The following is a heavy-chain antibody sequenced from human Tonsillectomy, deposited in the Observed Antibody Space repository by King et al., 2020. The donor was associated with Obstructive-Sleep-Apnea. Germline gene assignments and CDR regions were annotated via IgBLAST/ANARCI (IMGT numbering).Heavy chain of an antibody. Sequence: VQLQESGPGLVKPSETLSLTCTVSGASISGYYWGWLRPPPEKAMEWIGHSYESGSSNYNPSLKSRVTISVDTSKNHFSLNLTFVTEADTAVYYCARRTGKGRGAFDIWGQGTLVTVSS. CDR1: GASISGYY. CDR2: SYESGSS. CDR3: ARRTGKGRGAFDI. V-gene: IGHV4-59*01. J-gene: IGHJ3*02. D-gene: IGHD3-10*01.